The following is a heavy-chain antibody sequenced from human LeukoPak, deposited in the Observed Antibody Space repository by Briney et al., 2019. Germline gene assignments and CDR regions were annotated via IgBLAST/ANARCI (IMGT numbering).Heavy chain of an antibody. D-gene: IGHD3-3*01. CDR3: ARGSSYDFWSVKKSRPRYYFDY. CDR1: GGSISSSSYY. V-gene: IGHV4-39*07. J-gene: IGHJ4*02. CDR2: IYYSGST. Sequence: ASETLSLTCTVSGGSISSSSYYWGWIRQPPGKGLEWIGSIYYSGSTYYNPSLKSRVTISVDTSKNQFSLKLSSVTAADTAVYYCARGSSYDFWSVKKSRPRYYFDYWGQGTLVTVSS.